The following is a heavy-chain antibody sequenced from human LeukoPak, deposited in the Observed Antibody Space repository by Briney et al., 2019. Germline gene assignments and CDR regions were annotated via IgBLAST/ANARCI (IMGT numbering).Heavy chain of an antibody. Sequence: SETLSLTCTVSGGSISSSSYYWGWIRQPPGKGLGWIGSIYYSGSTYYNPSLKSRVTISVDTSKNQFSLKLSSVTAADTAVYYCARQAGGSYLLPFDYWGQGTLVTVPS. D-gene: IGHD1-26*01. CDR2: IYYSGST. J-gene: IGHJ4*02. CDR3: ARQAGGSYLLPFDY. V-gene: IGHV4-39*01. CDR1: GGSISSSSYY.